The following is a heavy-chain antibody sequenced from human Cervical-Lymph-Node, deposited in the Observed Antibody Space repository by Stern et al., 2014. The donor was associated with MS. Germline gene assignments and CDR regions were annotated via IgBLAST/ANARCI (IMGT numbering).Heavy chain of an antibody. J-gene: IGHJ4*02. V-gene: IGHV3-23*04. D-gene: IGHD4-23*01. Sequence: VKLVESGGGLVQPGGSLRLSCAASGFTFNSYAMGWVRQAPEKGLEWGSSITGSGGDTYYADSVKGRFTFSRDNSKTTLYLQMNSLRAEDTAVYFCARRTVGTAGYFDYWGQGTLVTVSS. CDR2: ITGSGGDT. CDR3: ARRTVGTAGYFDY. CDR1: GFTFNSYA.